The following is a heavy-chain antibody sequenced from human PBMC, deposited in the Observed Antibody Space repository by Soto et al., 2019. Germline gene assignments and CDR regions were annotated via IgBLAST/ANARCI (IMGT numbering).Heavy chain of an antibody. CDR1: GGSVSGGSYQ. J-gene: IGHJ6*02. CDR2: VHLSGGT. CDR3: ARDNMATFDYHYYGMDV. Sequence: QVQLQESGPGLAKPSETLSLTCSVSGGSVSGGSYQWTWIRQAPGKGLEWIGYVHLSGGTNYNPSLESRVTISIDTSRDQFSLKLTSLTAADTAVYFCARDNMATFDYHYYGMDVWGQGTTVTVSS. V-gene: IGHV4-61*01. D-gene: IGHD5-12*01.